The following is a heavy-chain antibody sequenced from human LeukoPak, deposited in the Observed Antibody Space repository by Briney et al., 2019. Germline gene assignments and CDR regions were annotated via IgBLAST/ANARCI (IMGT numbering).Heavy chain of an antibody. Sequence: PGGSLRLSCAASGFTFSSYAMSWVRQAPGKGLEWVSAISGSGGSTYYADSVKGRFTISRDNSKNTLYLQMNSLRAEDTAVYYCAKIGGSGYSAKGAFDIWGQGTMVTVSS. J-gene: IGHJ3*02. CDR2: ISGSGGST. V-gene: IGHV3-23*01. D-gene: IGHD3-22*01. CDR3: AKIGGSGYSAKGAFDI. CDR1: GFTFSSYA.